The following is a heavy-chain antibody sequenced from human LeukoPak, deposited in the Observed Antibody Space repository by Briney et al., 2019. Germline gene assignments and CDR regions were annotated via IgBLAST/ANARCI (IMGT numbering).Heavy chain of an antibody. V-gene: IGHV3-21*01. D-gene: IGHD3-22*01. CDR3: ASRKTHRSGKAPYYYYMDV. CDR1: GFTFSSYS. Sequence: PGGSLRLSCAASGFTFSSYSMNWVRQAPGKGLEWVSSISSSSSYIYYADSVKGRFTISRDNAKNSLYLQMNSLRAEDTAVYYCASRKTHRSGKAPYYYYMDVWGKGTTVTVSS. J-gene: IGHJ6*03. CDR2: ISSSSSYI.